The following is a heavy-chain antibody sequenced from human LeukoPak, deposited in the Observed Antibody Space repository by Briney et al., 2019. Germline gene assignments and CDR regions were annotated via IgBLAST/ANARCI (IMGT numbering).Heavy chain of an antibody. V-gene: IGHV3-48*02. CDR1: GFTFRSYA. CDR3: ARDSYGSSGYYYVSDY. CDR2: ISYSSSAI. D-gene: IGHD3-22*01. Sequence: PGGSLRLSCGASGFTFRSYAMAWVRQAPGKGLEWVSYISYSSSAIYYADSVKGRFTISRDNAKNSLYLRMNSLRDEDTAVYYCARDSYGSSGYYYVSDYWGQGTLVTVSS. J-gene: IGHJ4*02.